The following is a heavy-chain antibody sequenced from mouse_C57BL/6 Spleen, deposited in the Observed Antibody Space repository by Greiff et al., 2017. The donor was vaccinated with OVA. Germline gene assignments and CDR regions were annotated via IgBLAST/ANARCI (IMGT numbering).Heavy chain of an antibody. CDR3: ARAAQATGWFAY. D-gene: IGHD3-2*02. J-gene: IGHJ3*01. CDR2: IYPGSGST. CDR1: GYTFTSYW. Sequence: VQLQQPGAELVKPGASVKMSCKASGYTFTSYWITWVKQRPGQGLEWIGDIYPGSGSTNYNEKFKSKATLTVDTSSSTAYMQLSSLTSEDSAVYYCARAAQATGWFAYWGQGTLVTVSA. V-gene: IGHV1-55*01.